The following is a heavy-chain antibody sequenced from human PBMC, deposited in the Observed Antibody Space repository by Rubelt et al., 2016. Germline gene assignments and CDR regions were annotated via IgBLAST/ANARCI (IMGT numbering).Heavy chain of an antibody. CDR1: GGTFSSYA. CDR3: ARDSTGNIAGAPKRTEYFQH. Sequence: SGAEVKKPGASVKVSCKASGGTFSSYAISWVRQAPGQGLEWMGGIIPILGIANYAQKFQGRVTITADKSTSTAYMELSSLRSEYTAVYYCARDSTGNIAGAPKRTEYFQHWGQGTMVTVSS. CDR2: IIPILGIA. J-gene: IGHJ1*01. V-gene: IGHV1-69*10. D-gene: IGHD6-19*01.